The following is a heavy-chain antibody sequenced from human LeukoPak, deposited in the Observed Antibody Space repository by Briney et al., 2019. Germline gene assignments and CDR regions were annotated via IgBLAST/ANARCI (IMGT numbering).Heavy chain of an antibody. CDR2: SSDTRT. CDR1: RFTFSTNL. Sequence: GSLRVSCVCSRFTFSTNLMSGVGQAPGKGGGGVSASSDTRTYSADAVNGRFTTSRDTSKNTVFLQINSLSAEDTAVYYCVKEHVDRAFTRSFEIWGQGTVVTVSS. CDR3: VKEHVDRAFTRSFEI. D-gene: IGHD3-10*01. V-gene: IGHV3-23*01. J-gene: IGHJ3*02.